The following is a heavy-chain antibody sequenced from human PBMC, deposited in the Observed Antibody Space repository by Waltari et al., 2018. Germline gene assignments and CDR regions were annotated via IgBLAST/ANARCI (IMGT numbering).Heavy chain of an antibody. CDR1: GGTFSSYA. D-gene: IGHD6-13*01. V-gene: IGHV1-69*08. CDR3: ARESIAAAGNLLFDP. CDR2: IIPIFGTT. Sequence: QVQLVQSGAEVKKPGSSVKFSCKASGGTFSSYAISWVRQAPGQGLEWMGRIIPIFGTTNYAQKFQGRVTITADKSTSTAYMELSSLRSEDTAVYYCARESIAAAGNLLFDPWGQGTLVTVSS. J-gene: IGHJ5*02.